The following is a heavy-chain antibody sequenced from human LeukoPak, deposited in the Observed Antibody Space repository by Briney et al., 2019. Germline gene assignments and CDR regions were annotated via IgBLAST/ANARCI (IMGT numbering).Heavy chain of an antibody. CDR2: IRYDGSNT. CDR3: AKDPGYSYGTSFDY. Sequence: GGSLRLSCAASGFTFSTYGVHWVRQAPGKGLEWVAFIRYDGSNTYYADSVKGRFTISRDNSKNTLYLQMNSLRAEDTAVYYCAKDPGYSYGTSFDYWGQGTLVTVSS. D-gene: IGHD5-18*01. CDR1: GFTFSTYG. J-gene: IGHJ4*02. V-gene: IGHV3-30*02.